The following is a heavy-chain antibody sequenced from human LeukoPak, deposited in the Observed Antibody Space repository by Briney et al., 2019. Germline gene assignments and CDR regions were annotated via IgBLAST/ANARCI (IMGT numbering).Heavy chain of an antibody. J-gene: IGHJ6*03. CDR3: ARAQRDYYYYYMDV. CDR1: GGSFSGYY. Sequence: PSETLSLTCAVYGGSFSGYYWSWIRQPPGKGLEWIGEINHSGSTNYNPSLRSRVTISVDTSKNQFSLKLSSVTAADTAAYYCARAQRDYYYYYMDVWDKGITVTVSS. CDR2: INHSGST. V-gene: IGHV4-34*01.